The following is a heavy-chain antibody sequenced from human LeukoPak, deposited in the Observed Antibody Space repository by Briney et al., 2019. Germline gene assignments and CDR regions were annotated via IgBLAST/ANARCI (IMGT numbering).Heavy chain of an antibody. CDR3: ARGDSSASNWFDP. V-gene: IGHV4-59*01. CDR2: IYYSGST. CDR1: GGSISSYY. J-gene: IGHJ5*02. D-gene: IGHD3-22*01. Sequence: SETLSLTCTVSGGSISSYYWSWVRQPPGKGLEWVGYIYYSGSTNYNPSLKSRVTISVDASKNQFSLKLSSVTAADTAVYYCARGDSSASNWFDPWGQGTLVTVSS.